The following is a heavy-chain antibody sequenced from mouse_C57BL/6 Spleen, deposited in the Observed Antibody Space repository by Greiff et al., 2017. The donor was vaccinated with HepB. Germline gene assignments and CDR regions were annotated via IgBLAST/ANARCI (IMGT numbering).Heavy chain of an antibody. Sequence: QVQLQQPGAELVMPGASVKLSCKASGYTFTSYWMHWVKQRPGQGLEWIGEIDPSDSYTNYNQKFKGKSTLTVDKSSSTAYMQLSSLTSEDSAVYYCARLVPYAMDYWGQGTSVTVSS. J-gene: IGHJ4*01. CDR2: IDPSDSYT. CDR1: GYTFTSYW. V-gene: IGHV1-69*01. D-gene: IGHD6-2*01. CDR3: ARLVPYAMDY.